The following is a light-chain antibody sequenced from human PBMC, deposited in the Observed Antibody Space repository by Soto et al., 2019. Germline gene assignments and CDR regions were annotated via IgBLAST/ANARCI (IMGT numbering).Light chain of an antibody. CDR3: QSYDSSPSGYV. CDR2: GNS. CDR1: SSNIGAGYD. J-gene: IGLJ1*01. Sequence: QSVLTQPPSVSGAPGQRVTISCTGSSSNIGAGYDVHWYQQLPGTAPKLLIYGNSNRPSGVPDRFSASKSGTSASLAITGLQAEDEADYYCQSYDSSPSGYVFGTGTKLTVL. V-gene: IGLV1-40*01.